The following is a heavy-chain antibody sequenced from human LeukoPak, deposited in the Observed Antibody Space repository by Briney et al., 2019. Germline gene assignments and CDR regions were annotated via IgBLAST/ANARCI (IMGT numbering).Heavy chain of an antibody. V-gene: IGHV3-23*01. CDR3: AEGAAAFDI. CDR2: LSGSGGST. Sequence: GGSLRLSCAASGFTFSSYAMSWVRQAPGKGLEWVSSLSGSGGSTYFADSVKGRFTISRDNSKNTLYLQMNSLRAEGTAVYCGAEGAAAFDIWGQGTMVTVSS. J-gene: IGHJ3*02. CDR1: GFTFSSYA. D-gene: IGHD6-25*01.